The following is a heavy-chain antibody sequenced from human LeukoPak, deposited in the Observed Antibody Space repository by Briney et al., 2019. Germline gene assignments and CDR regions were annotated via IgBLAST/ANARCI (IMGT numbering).Heavy chain of an antibody. Sequence: SETLSLTCTVSGGSISSSSYHWGWVRQPPGTGLEWIGSVYYSGSTYYNPSLKSRVTISVDTSKNQFSLKLSSVTAADTAVYYCARLSRGDHSRDHYDAFDIWGQGTMVTVSS. CDR1: GGSISSSSYH. CDR2: VYYSGST. J-gene: IGHJ3*02. V-gene: IGHV4-39*07. D-gene: IGHD4-17*01. CDR3: ARLSRGDHSRDHYDAFDI.